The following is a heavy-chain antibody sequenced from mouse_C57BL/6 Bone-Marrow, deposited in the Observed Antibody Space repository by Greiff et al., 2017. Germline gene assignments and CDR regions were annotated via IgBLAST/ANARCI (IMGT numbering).Heavy chain of an antibody. D-gene: IGHD1-1*01. J-gene: IGHJ2*01. Sequence: QVQLQQPGAELVKPGASVKLSCKASGYTFTSYWMNWVKQRPGKGLEWIGQIYPGDGDTNYNGKFKGKATLTADKSSSTAYMQLSSLTSEDSAVYFCSRDRGPTVVAFDDWGQGATLTVSS. V-gene: IGHV1-80*01. CDR2: IYPGDGDT. CDR3: SRDRGPTVVAFDD. CDR1: GYTFTSYW.